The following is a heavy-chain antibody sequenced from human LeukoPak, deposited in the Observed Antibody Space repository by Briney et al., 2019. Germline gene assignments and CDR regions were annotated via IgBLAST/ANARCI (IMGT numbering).Heavy chain of an antibody. Sequence: PGGSLRLSCAASGFTFSSYSMNWVRQAPGKGLEWVSSISSSSSYIYYADSVKGRFTISRDNAKNSLYLQMNSLRAEDTGVYYCARDVGYCSGGSCYPDAFDIWGQGTMVTVSS. J-gene: IGHJ3*02. CDR1: GFTFSSYS. CDR3: ARDVGYCSGGSCYPDAFDI. CDR2: ISSSSSYI. V-gene: IGHV3-21*01. D-gene: IGHD2-15*01.